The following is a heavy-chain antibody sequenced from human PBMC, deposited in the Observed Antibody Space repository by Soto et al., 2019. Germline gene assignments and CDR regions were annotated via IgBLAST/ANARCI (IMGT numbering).Heavy chain of an antibody. V-gene: IGHV1-2*04. CDR3: ARVGAVAGPWKDGWFDP. CDR2: INPNSGGT. CDR1: GYTFTGYY. D-gene: IGHD6-19*01. Sequence: QVQLVQSGAEVKKPGASVKVSCKASGYTFTGYYIHWVRQAPGQGLEWMGWINPNSGGTNYAQKFQGWVTMTRDTSNSTAYMELRRLRSDDTAVNYCARVGAVAGPWKDGWFDPWGQGTLVTVSS. J-gene: IGHJ5*02.